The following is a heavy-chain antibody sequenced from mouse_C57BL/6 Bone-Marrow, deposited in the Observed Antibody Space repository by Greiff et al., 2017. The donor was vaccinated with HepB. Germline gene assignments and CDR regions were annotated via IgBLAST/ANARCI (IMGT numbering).Heavy chain of an antibody. J-gene: IGHJ3*01. CDR3: ARPLYYGSSPFSY. V-gene: IGHV8-8*01. CDR2: SWCDDDK. CDR1: GFSLSTFGMG. Sequence: QVTLKESGPGILQPSQTLSLSCSFSGFSLSTFGMGVVWIRHPSGKGLEWLAHSWCDDDKYYNPSLKSRHTTSKDTSKNQVFLMIAKVDTADTATYYGARPLYYGSSPFSYWGQGTRVTVSA. D-gene: IGHD1-1*01.